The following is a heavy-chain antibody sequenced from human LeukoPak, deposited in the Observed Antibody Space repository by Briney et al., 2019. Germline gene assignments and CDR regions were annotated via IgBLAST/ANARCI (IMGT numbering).Heavy chain of an antibody. V-gene: IGHV5-51*01. CDR1: GYSFTSYW. D-gene: IGHD1-26*01. CDR2: IYPGDSDT. Sequence: GESLKISCKGSGYSFTSYWIGWVRQMPGKGLDWMGIIYPGDSDTRYSPSFQGQVTISADKSISTAYLQWSSLKASDTAMYYYARGETDSGSYLGHFDYCGQGTLVTVCS. J-gene: IGHJ4*02. CDR3: ARGETDSGSYLGHFDY.